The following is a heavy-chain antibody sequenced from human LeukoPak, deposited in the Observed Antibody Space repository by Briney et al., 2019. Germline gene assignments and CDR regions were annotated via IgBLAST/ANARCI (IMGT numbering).Heavy chain of an antibody. Sequence: PGGSLRLSCAASGFTFKNYGMHWVRHAPGKGLEWVAVIWYDGSKTYYADSVKGRFTISRDNSKNTLYLQMNSLRAEDTAVYYCARVVYEGSGYYIDYWGQGTLVTVSS. D-gene: IGHD3-22*01. CDR1: GFTFKNYG. CDR3: ARVVYEGSGYYIDY. J-gene: IGHJ4*02. CDR2: IWYDGSKT. V-gene: IGHV3-33*01.